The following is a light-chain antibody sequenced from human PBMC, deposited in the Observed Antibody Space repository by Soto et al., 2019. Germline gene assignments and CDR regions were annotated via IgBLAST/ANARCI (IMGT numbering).Light chain of an antibody. V-gene: IGKV3-15*01. J-gene: IGKJ4*01. CDR2: GAS. CDR1: ETVATN. CDR3: QQYFATPLT. Sequence: EVVMTQSPATLSASPGERATLSCWASETVATNLAWYQQKPGQAPRLLISGASTRAAGISDRFRGSGSGTEFTLTISSLRSEDVAVYYCQQYFATPLTFGGGTRVEI.